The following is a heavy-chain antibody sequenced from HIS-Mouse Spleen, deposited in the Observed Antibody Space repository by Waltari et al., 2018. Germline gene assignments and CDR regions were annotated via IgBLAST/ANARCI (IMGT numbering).Heavy chain of an antibody. D-gene: IGHD6-13*01. CDR2: IYYSWRP. Sequence: QLQLQESGPGLVKPSETLSLTCTVSGGSISSSSYYWGWIRQPPGKGLEWIGGIYYSWRPYTNPSLKSRVTISVDTSKNQFSLKLSSVTAADTAVYYCAREIPYSSSWYDWYFDLWGRGTLVTVSS. J-gene: IGHJ2*01. CDR1: GGSISSSSYY. V-gene: IGHV4-39*07. CDR3: AREIPYSSSWYDWYFDL.